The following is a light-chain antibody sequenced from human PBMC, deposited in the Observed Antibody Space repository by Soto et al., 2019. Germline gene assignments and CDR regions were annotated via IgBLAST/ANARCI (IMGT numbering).Light chain of an antibody. V-gene: IGLV2-23*01. J-gene: IGLJ2*01. Sequence: QSARTQPASVSGSPGQSITISCTGTSSDVGSYNIVSWYQQHPGKAPKLMIYEGSKRPSGVSNRFSGSKSGNTASLTISGLQAEDEADYYCCSYAGSSTLVVFGGGTKLTVL. CDR2: EGS. CDR1: SSDVGSYNI. CDR3: CSYAGSSTLVV.